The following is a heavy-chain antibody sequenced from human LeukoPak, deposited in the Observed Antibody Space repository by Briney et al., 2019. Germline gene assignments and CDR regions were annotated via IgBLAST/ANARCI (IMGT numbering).Heavy chain of an antibody. Sequence: SETLSLTCTVSGGSISSYYWSWFRQPAGKGLEWIGRIYTSGSTNYNPSLKSRVTMSVDTSKNQFSLKLSSVTAADTAVYYCARDGVYYDSSGYYYVDYFDYWGQGTLVTVSS. D-gene: IGHD3-22*01. CDR1: GGSISSYY. CDR3: ARDGVYYDSSGYYYVDYFDY. V-gene: IGHV4-4*07. CDR2: IYTSGST. J-gene: IGHJ4*02.